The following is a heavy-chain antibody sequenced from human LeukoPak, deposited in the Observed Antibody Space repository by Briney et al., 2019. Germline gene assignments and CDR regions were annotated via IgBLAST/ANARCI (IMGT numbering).Heavy chain of an antibody. CDR3: AIRLRYFDWNYGMDV. CDR1: GFTASSNY. Sequence: GGSLRLSCAASGFTASSNYMSWVRQAPGKGLEWVSVIYSGGSTYYADSVKGRFTISRDNSKNTLYLQMNRLRAEDTAVYYCAIRLRYFDWNYGMDVWGKGTTVTVSS. D-gene: IGHD3-9*01. V-gene: IGHV3-53*01. J-gene: IGHJ6*04. CDR2: IYSGGST.